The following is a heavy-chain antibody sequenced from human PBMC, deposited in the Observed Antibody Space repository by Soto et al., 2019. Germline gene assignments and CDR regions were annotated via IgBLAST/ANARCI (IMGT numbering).Heavy chain of an antibody. V-gene: IGHV3-49*03. CDR2: IRSKAYGGTT. J-gene: IGHJ6*02. Sequence: LRLSCTASGFTFGDYAMSWFRQAPGKGLEWVGFIRSKAYGGTTEYAASVKGRFTISRDDSKSIAYLQMNSLKTEDTAVYYCAKSLSTAVNYGLDVWGQGTSVTVSS. CDR1: GFTFGDYA. CDR3: AKSLSTAVNYGLDV. D-gene: IGHD2-2*01.